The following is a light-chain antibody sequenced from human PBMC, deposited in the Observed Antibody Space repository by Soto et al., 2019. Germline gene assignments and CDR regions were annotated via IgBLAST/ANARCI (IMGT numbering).Light chain of an antibody. CDR3: QRSYSTPPDT. J-gene: IGKJ2*01. V-gene: IGKV1-39*01. Sequence: DIQMTQSPSSLSASVGDRVTITCRASQSISKYLNWYQQKPGQAPNLLIYAAASLQSGVPSRFSGSGYWTDFTLTISSLQPEDFATYCCQRSYSTPPDTFGQGNKLEIK. CDR2: AAA. CDR1: QSISKY.